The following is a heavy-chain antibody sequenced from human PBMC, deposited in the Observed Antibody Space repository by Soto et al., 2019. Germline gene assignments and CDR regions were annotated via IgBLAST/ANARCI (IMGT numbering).Heavy chain of an antibody. D-gene: IGHD2-8*01. J-gene: IGHJ6*02. Sequence: ASVKVSCKASGYSFTDYQIHWVRQAPGQGLEWLGRINPKSGGTSTAQKFQGWVTMTTDTSISTASMELTRLTSDDTAIYYCARGDSTDCSNGVCSFFYNHDMDVWGQGTTVTVSS. CDR2: INPKSGGT. V-gene: IGHV1-2*04. CDR3: ARGDSTDCSNGVCSFFYNHDMDV. CDR1: GYSFTDYQ.